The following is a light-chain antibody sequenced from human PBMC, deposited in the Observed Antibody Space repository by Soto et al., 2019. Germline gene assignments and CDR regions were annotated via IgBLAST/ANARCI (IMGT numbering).Light chain of an antibody. V-gene: IGLV2-14*01. CDR3: FSFTTDWTHV. CDR2: EVS. CDR1: SSDIGAYNY. Sequence: QSALTKPASVSGSPGQSITISCTGSSSDIGAYNYVSWFQQYPGKAPKLIISEVSNRPSGVSNRFSGSKSGTAASLTISGLQTEDEADYFCFSFTTDWTHVFGTGTKVTLL. J-gene: IGLJ1*01.